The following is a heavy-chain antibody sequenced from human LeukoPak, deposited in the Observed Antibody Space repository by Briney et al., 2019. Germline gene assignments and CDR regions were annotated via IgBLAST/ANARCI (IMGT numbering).Heavy chain of an antibody. CDR2: ISSSSSYI. Sequence: PGGSLRFSCAASGFTFSSYSMNWVRQAPGKGLEWVSTISSSSSYIYYAVSVKGRFTISRANAKNSLYLQMNSLRAEDTAVYYCATEQSAAMDVWGQGTTVTVSS. CDR3: ATEQSAAMDV. J-gene: IGHJ6*02. V-gene: IGHV3-21*01. D-gene: IGHD4-11*01. CDR1: GFTFSSYS.